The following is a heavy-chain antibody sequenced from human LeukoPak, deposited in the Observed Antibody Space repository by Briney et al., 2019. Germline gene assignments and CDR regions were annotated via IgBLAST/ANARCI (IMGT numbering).Heavy chain of an antibody. Sequence: GGSLRLSCAASGFTFSSYSMNWVRQAPGKGLEWVSSISSSSSYIYYADSVKGRFTTSRDNAKNSLYLQMNSLRAEDTAVYYCARGLIAVAGNSWGQGTLVTVSS. CDR3: ARGLIAVAGNS. V-gene: IGHV3-21*01. D-gene: IGHD6-19*01. CDR1: GFTFSSYS. J-gene: IGHJ4*02. CDR2: ISSSSSYI.